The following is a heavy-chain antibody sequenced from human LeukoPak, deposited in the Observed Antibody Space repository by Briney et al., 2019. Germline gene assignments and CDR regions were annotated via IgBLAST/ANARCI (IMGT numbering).Heavy chain of an antibody. V-gene: IGHV4-31*03. CDR3: ASKLATASYFTF. CDR2: IYHTGNT. CDR1: GDSIRNGVYY. J-gene: IGHJ4*02. Sequence: SETLSLTCTVSGDSIRNGVYYWTWIRQQSGTGLEWIGYIYHTGNTYYKPSLKNRVSMSLDTSKNQFSLRLNSVTAADTAVYYCASKLATASYFTFWGQGTLVTVSS. D-gene: IGHD1-26*01.